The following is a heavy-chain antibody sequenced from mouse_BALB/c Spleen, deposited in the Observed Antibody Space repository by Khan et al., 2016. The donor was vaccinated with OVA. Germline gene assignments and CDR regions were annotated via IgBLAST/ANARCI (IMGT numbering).Heavy chain of an antibody. CDR1: GFSLTTYG. CDR3: AKWGDGSTYAMDY. Sequence: QVQLKESGPGLVAPSQSLSITCTVSGFSLTTYGVNWIRQPPGKSLEWLGVIWGDGSTNYHSALISRLSIRKANSKSHVFLKLNSLKTEDTATYYGAKWGDGSTYAMDYWGQGTSVTVSS. CDR2: IWGDGST. J-gene: IGHJ4*01. V-gene: IGHV2-3*01. D-gene: IGHD2-3*01.